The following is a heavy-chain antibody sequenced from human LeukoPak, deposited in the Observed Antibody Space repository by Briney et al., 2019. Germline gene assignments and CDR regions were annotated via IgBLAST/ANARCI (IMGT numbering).Heavy chain of an antibody. CDR2: IIPIFGTA. CDR3: ARDWSIVVVPAAGYYYGTDV. Sequence: SVKVSCKASGGTFSSYAISWVRQAPGQGLEWMGGIIPIFGTANYAQKFQGRVTITADESTSTAYMELSSLRSEDTAVYYCARDWSIVVVPAAGYYYGTDVWGQGTTVTVSS. J-gene: IGHJ6*02. CDR1: GGTFSSYA. D-gene: IGHD2-2*01. V-gene: IGHV1-69*01.